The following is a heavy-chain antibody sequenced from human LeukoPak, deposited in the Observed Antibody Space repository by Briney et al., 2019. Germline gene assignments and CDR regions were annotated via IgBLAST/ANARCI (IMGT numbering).Heavy chain of an antibody. CDR2: IDGGGSST. CDR3: AKWKYSNSGIDDY. V-gene: IGHV3-74*01. CDR1: GFTFSYHW. Sequence: GGSLRLSCGASGFTFSYHWMHWVRQVPGKGLVWVSRIDGGGSSTSYADSVKGRFTISRDNSKNMLYLQMNSLRAEDTAVYYCAKWKYSNSGIDDYWGQGTLVTVSS. J-gene: IGHJ4*02. D-gene: IGHD6-6*01.